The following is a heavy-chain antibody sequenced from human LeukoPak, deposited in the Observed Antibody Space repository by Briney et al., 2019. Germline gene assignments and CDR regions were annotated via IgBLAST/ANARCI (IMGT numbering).Heavy chain of an antibody. V-gene: IGHV3-20*03. J-gene: IGHJ6*03. CDR3: ARDRQMGYSYGYYYYYCMDV. CDR2: MNWKGGSP. D-gene: IGHD5-18*01. CDR1: GFTFDEYG. Sequence: AGGPLRLSYAASGFTFDEYGMSWVRQAPRKGLKWVSGMNWKGGSPGYEDSVQGPFTISRDNAKNSLYLQMNSLRAEDTALYYCARDRQMGYSYGYYYYYCMDVWGKGSTVTVSS.